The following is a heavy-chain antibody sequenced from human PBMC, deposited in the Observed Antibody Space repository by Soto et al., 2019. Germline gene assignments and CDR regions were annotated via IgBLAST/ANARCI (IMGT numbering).Heavy chain of an antibody. J-gene: IGHJ4*02. CDR3: AKDFSNSWALEY. CDR2: ISKDGKYE. CDR1: GFTFYNYG. V-gene: IGHV3-30*18. D-gene: IGHD3-16*01. Sequence: PGGSLRVSCAASGFTFYNYGMHWVRQAPGKGLEWVALISKDGKYEYCADSVKGRFTIPRDSSKNILYLQMNSLRTEDTALYYCAKDFSNSWALEYWGQGTLVTVSS.